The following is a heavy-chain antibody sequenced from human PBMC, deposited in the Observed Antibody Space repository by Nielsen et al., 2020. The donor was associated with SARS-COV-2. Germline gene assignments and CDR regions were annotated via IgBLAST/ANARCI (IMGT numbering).Heavy chain of an antibody. D-gene: IGHD2-15*01. CDR3: ARFRFLGYCSGGSCPAPYTGFDP. CDR2: IYPGDSDT. V-gene: IGHV5-51*01. CDR1: GYSFTNYW. Sequence: GESLKISCKGSGYSFTNYWIGWVRQMPGKGLEWMGIIYPGDSDTRYSPSFQGQVTISADKSISTAYLQWSSLKASDTAMYYCARFRFLGYCSGGSCPAPYTGFDPWGQGTLVTVSS. J-gene: IGHJ5*02.